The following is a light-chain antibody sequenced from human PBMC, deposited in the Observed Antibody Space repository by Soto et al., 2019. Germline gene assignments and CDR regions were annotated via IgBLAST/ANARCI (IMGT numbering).Light chain of an antibody. CDR3: QSYVSTLSARDV. J-gene: IGLJ1*01. CDR2: GNI. Sequence: QSVLTQPPSVSGAPGQRVTISCTGSSSNIGAGYDVHWYQQRPGTAPKLLIFGNINRPSGVPDRFSGSKSGTSASLAITGLQAEDEGDYYCQSYVSTLSARDVFGTGTKLTVL. V-gene: IGLV1-40*01. CDR1: SSNIGAGYD.